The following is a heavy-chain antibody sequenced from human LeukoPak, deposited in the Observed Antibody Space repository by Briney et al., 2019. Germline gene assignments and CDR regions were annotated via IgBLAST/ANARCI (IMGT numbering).Heavy chain of an antibody. CDR1: GFTFSSYA. J-gene: IGHJ4*02. CDR3: AKVLLGREVVPAAPPIDY. D-gene: IGHD2-2*01. Sequence: GGSLRLSCAASGFTFSSYAMSWVRQAPGKGLEWVSAISGSGGSTYYADSVKGRFTISRDNSKNTLYLQMNSLRAEDTAVYYCAKVLLGREVVPAAPPIDYWGQGTLVTVSS. V-gene: IGHV3-23*01. CDR2: ISGSGGST.